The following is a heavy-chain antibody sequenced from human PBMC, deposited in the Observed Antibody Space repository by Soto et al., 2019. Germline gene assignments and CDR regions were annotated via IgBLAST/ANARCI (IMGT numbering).Heavy chain of an antibody. CDR3: ARGMAGIAVSY. J-gene: IGHJ4*02. CDR2: INHSGST. Sequence: SETLSLTCAVYGGSFSGYYWSWIRQPPGKGLEWIGEINHSGSTNYNPSLKSRVTISVDTSKNQFSLKLSSVTAADTAVYYCARGMAGIAVSYWGQGTLGTVSS. D-gene: IGHD6-19*01. CDR1: GGSFSGYY. V-gene: IGHV4-34*01.